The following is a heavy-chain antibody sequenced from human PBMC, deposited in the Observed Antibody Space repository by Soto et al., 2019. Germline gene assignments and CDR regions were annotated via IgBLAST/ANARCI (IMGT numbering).Heavy chain of an antibody. CDR2: IYPGDSDT. Sequence: GESLKISCKGSGYTFTNYWIGWVRQMPGKGPEWMGIIYPGDSDTKYNPSFQGQVTISADKSITTTYLQWSSLKASDTAIYYCAPSIFSYGMDVWGQGTTVTVPS. CDR3: APSIFSYGMDV. CDR1: GYTFTNYW. V-gene: IGHV5-51*01. J-gene: IGHJ6*02.